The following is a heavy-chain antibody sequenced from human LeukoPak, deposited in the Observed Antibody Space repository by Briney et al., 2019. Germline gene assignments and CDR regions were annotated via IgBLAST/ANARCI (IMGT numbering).Heavy chain of an antibody. CDR3: ARGGAARPDF. J-gene: IGHJ4*02. CDR1: GFTFDDYA. CDR2: IKADGGEK. Sequence: PGGSLRLSCAASGFTFDDYAMHWVRQAPGKGLEWVAKIKADGGEKDHVASVKGRFTISRDNAKNSLYLQMNSLRVEDTAVYYCARGGAARPDFWGQGTLVTVSS. D-gene: IGHD6-6*01. V-gene: IGHV3-7*01.